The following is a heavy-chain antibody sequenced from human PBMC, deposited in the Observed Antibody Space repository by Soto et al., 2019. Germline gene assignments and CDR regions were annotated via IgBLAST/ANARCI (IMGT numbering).Heavy chain of an antibody. CDR2: ISGSGGST. Sequence: PGGSLRLSCAASGFTFSSYAMRWVRQAPGKGLEWVSAISGSGGSTYYADSVKGRFTISRDNSKNTLYLQMNSLRAEDTAVYYCAKDLKQGVVITRPPGYWGQGTLVTVSS. CDR1: GFTFSSYA. J-gene: IGHJ4*02. D-gene: IGHD3-22*01. CDR3: AKDLKQGVVITRPPGY. V-gene: IGHV3-23*01.